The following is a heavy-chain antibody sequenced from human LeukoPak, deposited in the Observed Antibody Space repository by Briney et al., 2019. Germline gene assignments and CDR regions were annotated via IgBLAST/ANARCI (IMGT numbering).Heavy chain of an antibody. D-gene: IGHD3-10*01. CDR3: ARVGGDYFDY. CDR2: ISSDGGRT. V-gene: IGHV3-64*01. J-gene: IGHJ4*02. CDR1: GFTLSRYS. Sequence: GGSLRLSCAASGFTLSRYSMRWIRQAPGKGLEYVSAISSDGGRTYYANSVKGRFTISRDNSQNTLYLQMGSLRGEDMAVYYCARVGGDYFDYWGQGTLVTVSS.